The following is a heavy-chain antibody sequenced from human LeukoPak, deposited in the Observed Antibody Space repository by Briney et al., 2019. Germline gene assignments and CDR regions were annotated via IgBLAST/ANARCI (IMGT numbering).Heavy chain of an antibody. CDR1: GGSINSGGYY. J-gene: IGHJ4*02. CDR3: ARSRDGYNLAFDY. V-gene: IGHV4-31*03. D-gene: IGHD5-24*01. Sequence: SETLPLTCTVSGGSINSGGYYWSWIRQHPGKGLEWIGYIYYSGSTYYNPSLKSRVTISVDTSKNQFSLKLSSVTAADTAVYYCARSRDGYNLAFDYWGQGTLVTVSS. CDR2: IYYSGST.